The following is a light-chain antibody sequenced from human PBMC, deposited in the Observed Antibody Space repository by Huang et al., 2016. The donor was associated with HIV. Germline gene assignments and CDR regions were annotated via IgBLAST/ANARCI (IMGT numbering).Light chain of an antibody. CDR1: QRVRDK. J-gene: IGKJ4*01. CDR2: ATA. V-gene: IGKV3-15*01. Sequence: EIVMTQSPDTLSVSSGERATLSCRASQRVRDKLAWYQQKPGQAPRFLLHATATRATGVPARFSGSGSGTEFTLTISSLQSEDCGVYYCQQYESWPPLTFGGGTKVEIK. CDR3: QQYESWPPLT.